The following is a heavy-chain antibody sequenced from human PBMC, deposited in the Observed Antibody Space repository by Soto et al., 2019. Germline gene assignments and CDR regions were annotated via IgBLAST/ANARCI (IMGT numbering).Heavy chain of an antibody. Sequence: SETLSLACAVYGGSFSGYYWSWIRQPPGKGLEWIGEINHSGSTNYNPSLKSRVTISVDTSKNQFSLKLSSVTAADTAVYYCARGGLVLWFGELSPNWFDPWGQGTLVTVSS. V-gene: IGHV4-34*01. CDR1: GGSFSGYY. J-gene: IGHJ5*02. D-gene: IGHD3-10*01. CDR3: ARGGLVLWFGELSPNWFDP. CDR2: INHSGST.